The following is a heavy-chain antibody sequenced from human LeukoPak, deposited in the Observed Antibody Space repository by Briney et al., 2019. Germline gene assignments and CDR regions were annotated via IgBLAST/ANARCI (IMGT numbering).Heavy chain of an antibody. D-gene: IGHD3-10*01. V-gene: IGHV3-7*03. CDR2: IKHDGSEKQDGSEK. Sequence: GGSLRLSCAASGFTFSQYWMSWVRQAPGKGLEWVANIKHDGSEKQDGSEKNYVDSVRGRFTISRDNAKNSVYLQMNSLRPEDTAVYYCARAIGSGPGGHFDFWGRGILVPVSS. CDR1: GFTFSQYW. CDR3: ARAIGSGPGGHFDF. J-gene: IGHJ4*01.